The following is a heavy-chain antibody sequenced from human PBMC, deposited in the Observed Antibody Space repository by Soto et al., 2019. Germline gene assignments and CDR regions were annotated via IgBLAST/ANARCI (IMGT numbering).Heavy chain of an antibody. CDR2: INHSGST. D-gene: IGHD2-8*02. CDR1: GGSFSGYY. Sequence: PLETLSLTCAFYGGSFSGYYWSRVRQTPGKGLEWIGEINHSGSTNYNPSLKSRVTISVDTSKNQFSLKLTSVTAADTAVYYCARDKITGLFDYWGQGTLVTVSS. CDR3: ARDKITGLFDY. J-gene: IGHJ4*02. V-gene: IGHV4-34*01.